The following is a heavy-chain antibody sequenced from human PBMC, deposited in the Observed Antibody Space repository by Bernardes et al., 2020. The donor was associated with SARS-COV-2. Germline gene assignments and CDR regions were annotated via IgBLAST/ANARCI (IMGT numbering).Heavy chain of an antibody. CDR1: GYRFPNYG. J-gene: IGHJ6*02. CDR3: ARDRRFSVNSRSPYFKNGMDV. Sequence: ASVKVSSRASGYRFPNYGISWVRQVPGHGLEWMGWISIGKGDTKSQQKFQGRLTMSTDTSTRTAYMELRGLRSDDTAIYYCARDRRFSVNSRSPYFKNGMDVWGQGTTVTVSS. V-gene: IGHV1-18*04. D-gene: IGHD3-22*01. CDR2: ISIGKGDT.